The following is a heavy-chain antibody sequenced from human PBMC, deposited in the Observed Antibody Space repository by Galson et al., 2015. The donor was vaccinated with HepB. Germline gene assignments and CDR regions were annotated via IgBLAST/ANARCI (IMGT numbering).Heavy chain of an antibody. CDR1: GFTFSNAW. D-gene: IGHD3-22*01. V-gene: IGHV3-15*07. CDR2: IKSKTDGGTT. Sequence: SLRLSCAASGFTFSNAWMNWVRQAPGKGLEWVGRIKSKTDGGTTDYAAPVKGRFTISRDDSKNTLYLQMNSLKTEDTAVYYCTTEGGFDSSGYYIDYWGQGTLVTVSS. J-gene: IGHJ4*02. CDR3: TTEGGFDSSGYYIDY.